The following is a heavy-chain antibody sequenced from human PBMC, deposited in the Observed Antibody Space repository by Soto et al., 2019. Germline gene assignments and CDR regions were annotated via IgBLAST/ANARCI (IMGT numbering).Heavy chain of an antibody. D-gene: IGHD2-15*01. J-gene: IGHJ4*02. CDR1: GFTFDDYA. CDR2: ISWNSGSI. CDR3: AVSPSGYCSGGSCYFDY. Sequence: EVQLVESGGGLVQPGRSLRLSCAASGFTFDDYAMHWVRQAPGKGLGWVSGISWNSGSIGYADSVKGRFTISRDNAKNSLYLQMNSLRAEDTALYYCAVSPSGYCSGGSCYFDYWGQGTLVTVSS. V-gene: IGHV3-9*01.